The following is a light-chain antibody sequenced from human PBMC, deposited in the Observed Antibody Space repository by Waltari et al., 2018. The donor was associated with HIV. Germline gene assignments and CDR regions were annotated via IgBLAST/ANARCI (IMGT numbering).Light chain of an antibody. J-gene: IGLJ3*02. CDR1: NIDVGNYNL. CDR2: YFS. CDR3: LTYVSDSGTWK. V-gene: IGLV2-23*02. Sequence: QSPLTQPASVSGNPGQSVTITCTGTNIDVGNYNLVSWYQQHPGKAPKLLIYYFSKLPSRVSSRFSGSKFGYWASLTMSGLLTEYESYYYGLTYVSDSGTWKFGGGTYLTV.